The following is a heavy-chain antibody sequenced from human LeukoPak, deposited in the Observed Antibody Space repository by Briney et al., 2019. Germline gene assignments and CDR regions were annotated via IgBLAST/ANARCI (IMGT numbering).Heavy chain of an antibody. CDR3: ARADSYYDSSGYYSVHY. CDR1: GFTFSSYS. V-gene: IGHV3-21*01. Sequence: GGFLRLSCAASGFTFSSYSMNWVRQAPGKGLEWVSSISSSSSYIYYADSVKGRFTISRDNAKNSLYLQMNSLRAEDTAVYYCARADSYYDSSGYYSVHYWGQGPLVTVSS. J-gene: IGHJ4*02. D-gene: IGHD3-22*01. CDR2: ISSSSSYI.